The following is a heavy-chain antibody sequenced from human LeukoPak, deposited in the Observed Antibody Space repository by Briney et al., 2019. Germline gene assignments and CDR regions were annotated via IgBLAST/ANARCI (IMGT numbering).Heavy chain of an antibody. J-gene: IGHJ4*02. Sequence: GASVKVSCKASGYTFTSYGISWVRQAPGQGLEWMGWISAYNGNTNYAQKLQGRVTMTTDTSTSTAHMELRSLRSDDTAVYYCARAVTSEGFEYWGEGTLVTVSS. CDR3: ARAVTSEGFEY. CDR2: ISAYNGNT. D-gene: IGHD4-17*01. CDR1: GYTFTSYG. V-gene: IGHV1-18*01.